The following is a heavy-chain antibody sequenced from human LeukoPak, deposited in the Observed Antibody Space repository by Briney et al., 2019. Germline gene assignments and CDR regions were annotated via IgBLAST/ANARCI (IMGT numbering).Heavy chain of an antibody. Sequence: PSETLSLTCTVSGGSISSYYWSWIRQPPGKGLEWIGYIDYSGSTNYSPSLKSRVTISVDTSKNQFSLKLSSVTAADTAVYYCARRRGGPRSPATYWGQGTLVTVSS. D-gene: IGHD2-2*01. CDR1: GGSISSYY. CDR3: ARRRGGPRSPATY. CDR2: IDYSGST. J-gene: IGHJ4*02. V-gene: IGHV4-59*12.